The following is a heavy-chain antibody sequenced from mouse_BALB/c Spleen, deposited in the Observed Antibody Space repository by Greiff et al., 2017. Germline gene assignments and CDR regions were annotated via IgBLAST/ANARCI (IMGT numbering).Heavy chain of an antibody. CDR2: IYPGDGDT. J-gene: IGHJ4*01. CDR3: TTAPAMDY. D-gene: IGHD1-2*01. V-gene: IGHV1-80*01. CDR1: GYAFSSYW. Sequence: QVQLQQSGAELVRPGSSVKISCKASGYAFSSYWMNWVKQRPGQGLEWIGQIYPGDGDTNYNGKFKGKATLTADKSSSTAYMQLSSLTSEDSAVYFCTTAPAMDYWGQGTSVTVSS.